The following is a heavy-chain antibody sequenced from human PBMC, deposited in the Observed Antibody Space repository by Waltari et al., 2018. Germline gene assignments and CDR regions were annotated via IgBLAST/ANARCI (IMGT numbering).Heavy chain of an antibody. D-gene: IGHD6-19*01. CDR2: IFHSGNT. V-gene: IGHV4-4*02. CDR3: ARDKTTPGRAVAGHRWFDP. CDR1: GGSISSSNW. J-gene: IGHJ5*02. Sequence: QVKLQESGSGLVKPSGTLSLTCAVSGGSISSSNWWSWVRQPPGKGLEWIGEIFHSGNTKYNPSHKMRVTILVDRLRTHFSLNLRSLTAADTAVDYWARDKTTPGRAVAGHRWFDPWGQGTLVTVSS.